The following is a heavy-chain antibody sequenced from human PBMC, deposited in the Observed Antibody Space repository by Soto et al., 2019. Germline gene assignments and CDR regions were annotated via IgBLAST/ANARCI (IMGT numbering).Heavy chain of an antibody. CDR1: GFTFSDFG. Sequence: GGSLRLSCAASGFTFSDFGMSWVRQAPGKGLEWVSVISASGDATYYAASVKGRFALSRDNSKNTLYLQMNSLTVADTAVYYCAKKVTIYAVDPADYWGQGTQVTVSS. D-gene: IGHD3-3*01. J-gene: IGHJ4*02. CDR2: ISASGDAT. V-gene: IGHV3-23*01. CDR3: AKKVTIYAVDPADY.